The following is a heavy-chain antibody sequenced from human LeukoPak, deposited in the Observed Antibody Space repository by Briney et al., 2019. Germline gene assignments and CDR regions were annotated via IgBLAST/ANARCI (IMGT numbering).Heavy chain of an antibody. CDR2: IYYRGST. D-gene: IGHD3-16*02. CDR3: ARGNPDDYVWGSYRLDY. J-gene: IGHJ4*02. Sequence: SQTLSLTCTVSGGSISSGDYYCSWIRQPPGKGLEWIGYIYYRGSTYYNPSLKSRVTISVDTSKNQFSLKLSSVTAADTAVYYCARGNPDDYVWGSYRLDYWGQGTLVTVSS. CDR1: GGSISSGDYY. V-gene: IGHV4-30-4*08.